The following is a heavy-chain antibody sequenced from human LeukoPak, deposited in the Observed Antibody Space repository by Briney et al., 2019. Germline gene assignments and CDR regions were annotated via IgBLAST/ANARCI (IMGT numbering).Heavy chain of an antibody. Sequence: GGSRRLSCAASGFTFSSYSMDWVRQAPGKGLEWVSSISSSSSYIYYADSVKGRFTISRDNPKNSLYLQMNSLRAEDTAVYYCARVIAAAGLNFDYWGQGTLVTVSS. V-gene: IGHV3-21*01. CDR3: ARVIAAAGLNFDY. D-gene: IGHD6-13*01. CDR2: ISSSSSYI. J-gene: IGHJ4*02. CDR1: GFTFSSYS.